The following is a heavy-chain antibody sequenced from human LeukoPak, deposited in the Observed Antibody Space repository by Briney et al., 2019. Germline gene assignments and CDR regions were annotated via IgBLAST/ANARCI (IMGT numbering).Heavy chain of an antibody. CDR3: ATGGSRDGYNWNH. CDR1: GFTFSSYA. V-gene: IGHV1-24*01. CDR2: FDPEDGET. D-gene: IGHD5-24*01. J-gene: IGHJ5*02. Sequence: GGSLRLSCAASGFTFSSYAMHWVRQAPGKGLEWMGGFDPEDGETIYAQKFQGRVTMTEDTSTDTAYMELSSLRSEDTAVYYCATGGSRDGYNWNHWGQGTLVTVSS.